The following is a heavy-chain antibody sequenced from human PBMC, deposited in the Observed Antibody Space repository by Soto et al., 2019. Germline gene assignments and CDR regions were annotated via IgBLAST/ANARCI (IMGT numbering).Heavy chain of an antibody. CDR3: AKLAPLYYYDSSGHYMPFDY. CDR1: GFTFSSYG. J-gene: IGHJ4*02. V-gene: IGHV3-30*18. CDR2: ISYDGSNK. Sequence: GGSLRLSCAASGFTFSSYGMHWVRQAPGKGLEWVAAISYDGSNKYYADSVKGRFTISRDNSKNTLYLQMNSLRAEDTAVYYCAKLAPLYYYDSSGHYMPFDYWGQGTLVTVSS. D-gene: IGHD3-22*01.